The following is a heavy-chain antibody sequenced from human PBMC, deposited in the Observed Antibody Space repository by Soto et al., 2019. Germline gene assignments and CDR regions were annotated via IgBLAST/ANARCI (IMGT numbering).Heavy chain of an antibody. J-gene: IGHJ4*02. D-gene: IGHD1-26*01. V-gene: IGHV3-33*01. CDR1: GFPFSGYG. Sequence: QVQLVESGGGVVKRGRPLRLSCAPSGFPFSGYGMHWVPRSPGKGLEGVAVIWDEGSKKYYEDTVRGRFTNSRDNSKNTLYMQMNGLRAEDTAVYYCAREGGVSGVDYWGQGTLVTVSS. CDR3: AREGGVSGVDY. CDR2: IWDEGSKK.